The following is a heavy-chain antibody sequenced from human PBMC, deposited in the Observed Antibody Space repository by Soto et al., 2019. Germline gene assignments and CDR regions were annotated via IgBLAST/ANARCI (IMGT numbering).Heavy chain of an antibody. J-gene: IGHJ5*02. CDR2: IYYSGST. CDR3: ARYSSSWYWFDP. D-gene: IGHD6-13*01. Sequence: SETLSLTCTVSGGSISSYYWSWIRQPPGKGLEWIGYIYYSGSTNYNPSLKSRVTISVDTSKNQFSLKLSSVTAADTAVYYCARYSSSWYWFDPWGQGTLVTV. V-gene: IGHV4-59*01. CDR1: GGSISSYY.